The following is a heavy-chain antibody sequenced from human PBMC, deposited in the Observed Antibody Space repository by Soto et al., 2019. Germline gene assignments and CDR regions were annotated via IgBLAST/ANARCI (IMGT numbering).Heavy chain of an antibody. J-gene: IGHJ6*02. CDR1: GYTFTSYG. D-gene: IGHD2-2*01. CDR2: ISAYNGNT. V-gene: IGHV1-18*01. CDR3: ASIMYCSSTSCYEDYYYGMDV. Sequence: ASVKVSCKASGYTFTSYGISWVRQAPGQGLEWMGWISAYNGNTNYAQKLQGRVTMTTDTSTSTAYMELRSLRSDDTAVYYCASIMYCSSTSCYEDYYYGMDVWGQGTTVTVSS.